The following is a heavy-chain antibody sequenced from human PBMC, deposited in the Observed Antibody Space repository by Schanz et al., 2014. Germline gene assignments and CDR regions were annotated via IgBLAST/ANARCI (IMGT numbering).Heavy chain of an antibody. Sequence: QVQLVQSGPEVKKPGSSVKVSCKASGGTFSTYTISWVRQAPGQGLEWLGWISGSNGNTNYTQKFQGRVTVTRDTSTSTVYMELSSLRSEDTAVYYCARDQSPYTNSSDVRYFDYWGQGSLVTVSS. CDR3: ARDQSPYTNSSDVRYFDY. D-gene: IGHD6-6*01. J-gene: IGHJ4*02. V-gene: IGHV1-69*08. CDR2: ISGSNGNT. CDR1: GGTFSTYT.